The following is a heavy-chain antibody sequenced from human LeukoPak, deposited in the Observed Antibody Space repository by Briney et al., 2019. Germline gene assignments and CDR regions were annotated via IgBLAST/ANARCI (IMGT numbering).Heavy chain of an antibody. Sequence: ASVKVSCKASGYTFTSYYMHWVRQAPGQGLEWMGIINPSGGSTSYAQKFQGRVTMTRDTPTSTVYMELSSLRSEDTAVYYCARDGCSSTSCYMPGDYWGQGTLVTVSS. D-gene: IGHD2-2*02. CDR3: ARDGCSSTSCYMPGDY. CDR1: GYTFTSYY. CDR2: INPSGGST. V-gene: IGHV1-46*01. J-gene: IGHJ4*02.